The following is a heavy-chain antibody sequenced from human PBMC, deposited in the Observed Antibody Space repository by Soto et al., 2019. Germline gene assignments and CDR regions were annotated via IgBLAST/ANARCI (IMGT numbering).Heavy chain of an antibody. V-gene: IGHV1-69*02. CDR1: GGTFSSCT. D-gene: IGHD6-13*01. J-gene: IGHJ4*02. Sequence: SVKVSCKASGGTFSSCTISWVRQAPGQGLEWMGRIIPILGIANYAQKFQGRVTITADKSTSTAYMELSSLRSEDTAVYYCAHPGSWYSYFDYWGQGTLVTVSS. CDR2: IIPILGIA. CDR3: AHPGSWYSYFDY.